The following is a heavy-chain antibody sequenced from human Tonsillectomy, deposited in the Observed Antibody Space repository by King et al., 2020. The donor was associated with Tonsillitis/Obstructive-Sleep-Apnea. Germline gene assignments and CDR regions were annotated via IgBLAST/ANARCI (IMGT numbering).Heavy chain of an antibody. Sequence: EVQLVESGGDLVQPGGSLRLSCAASGFTFTNYAMSWVRQAPGKGLEWVSAISGSATSTYYADSVKRRFTISRDNSKNTLHLQMNSLRAEDTAVYYCTKDHVYSSSPSYFYYMDVWGKGTTVTVSS. CDR2: ISGSATST. V-gene: IGHV3-23*04. J-gene: IGHJ6*03. CDR3: TKDHVYSSSPSYFYYMDV. CDR1: GFTFTNYA. D-gene: IGHD6-6*01.